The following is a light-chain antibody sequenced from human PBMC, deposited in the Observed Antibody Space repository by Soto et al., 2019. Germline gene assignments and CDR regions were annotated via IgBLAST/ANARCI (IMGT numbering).Light chain of an antibody. J-gene: IGLJ1*01. CDR2: EVT. CDR3: SSYTNINTRACV. CDR1: SSDVGGYNY. Sequence: HSALTQPRSVSGSPGQSVTISCPGTSSDVGGYNYVSWYQQHPGKAPKLIIYEVTDRPSGVSNRFSGSKSGNTASLTISGLQAEDEAEYYCSSYTNINTRACVFGTGTKVTVL. V-gene: IGLV2-14*01.